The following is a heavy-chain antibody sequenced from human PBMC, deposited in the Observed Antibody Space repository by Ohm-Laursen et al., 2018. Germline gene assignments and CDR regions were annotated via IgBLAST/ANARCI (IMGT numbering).Heavy chain of an antibody. CDR1: GLTVSSNY. D-gene: IGHD4-17*01. CDR3: ARDYYGDPSSDY. J-gene: IGHJ4*02. CDR2: IYSGGST. V-gene: IGHV3-53*01. Sequence: SLRLSCAASGLTVSSNYMSWVRQAPGEGLEWVSVIYSGGSTYYADSVKGRFTISRDNSKNTLYLQMNSLRAEDTAVYYCARDYYGDPSSDYWGQGTLVTVSS.